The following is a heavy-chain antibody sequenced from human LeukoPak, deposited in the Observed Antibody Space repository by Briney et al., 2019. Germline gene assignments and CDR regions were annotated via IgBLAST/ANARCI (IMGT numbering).Heavy chain of an antibody. CDR3: ARESNICSGGSCYYEPFDY. CDR2: IYSGGST. D-gene: IGHD2-15*01. J-gene: IGHJ4*02. Sequence: GGSLRLSCAASGFIFSNYGMSWVRQAPGKGLEWVSVIYSGGSTYYADSVKGRFTISRDNSKNTLYLQMNSLRAEDTAVYYCARESNICSGGSCYYEPFDYWGQGTLVTVSS. V-gene: IGHV3-53*01. CDR1: GFIFSNYG.